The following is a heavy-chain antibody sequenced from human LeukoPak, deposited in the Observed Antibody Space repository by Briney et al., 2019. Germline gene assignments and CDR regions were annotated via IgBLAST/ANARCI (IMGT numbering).Heavy chain of an antibody. J-gene: IGHJ5*02. V-gene: IGHV3-23*01. CDR2: ISAGRTIT. CDR3: AKEGGLAEYNWFDP. Sequence: GGSLRLSCAGSGFTFSNSALTWVRQAPGKGREWVSTISAGRTITFYADSVKGRFTISRDNSKNPLYLQMNNLRAEDTALYFCAKEGGLAEYNWFDPWGQGTLVTVSS. D-gene: IGHD3-16*01. CDR1: GFTFSNSA.